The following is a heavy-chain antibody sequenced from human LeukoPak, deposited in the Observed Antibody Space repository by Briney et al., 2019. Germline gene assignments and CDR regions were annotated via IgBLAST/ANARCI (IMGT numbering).Heavy chain of an antibody. J-gene: IGHJ4*02. Sequence: GGSLRLSCAASGFTFSTYGMHWVRQAPGKGLQWVAFIRYDGSNAYYADSVKGRFTISRDNSKNTLYLQMNSLRPEDTAVYYCAKDSWEVGATSEIDYWGQGTLVTVSS. D-gene: IGHD1-26*01. CDR2: IRYDGSNA. CDR3: AKDSWEVGATSEIDY. V-gene: IGHV3-30*02. CDR1: GFTFSTYG.